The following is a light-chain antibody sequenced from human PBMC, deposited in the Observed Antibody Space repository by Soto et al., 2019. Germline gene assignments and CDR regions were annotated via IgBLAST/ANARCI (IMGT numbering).Light chain of an antibody. Sequence: AIQMTQSPSSLSASVGDRVTITCRASQGIRNDLGWYQQKPGKAPKLLIYAASTLQSGVSLRFSGSGSDTDFTLTIGSLQPEDFATYYCLHDYDYPLTFGGGTKVEIK. CDR1: QGIRND. CDR3: LHDYDYPLT. CDR2: AAS. V-gene: IGKV1-6*01. J-gene: IGKJ4*01.